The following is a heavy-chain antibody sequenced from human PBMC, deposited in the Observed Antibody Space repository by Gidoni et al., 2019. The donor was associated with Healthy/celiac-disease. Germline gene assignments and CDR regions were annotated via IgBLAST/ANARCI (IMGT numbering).Heavy chain of an antibody. J-gene: IGHJ3*02. CDR1: GGSISSGGYY. CDR3: ARVMVYAGRAADAFDI. CDR2: IYYSGST. Sequence: QVQLQESGPGLVKPSQTLSLTCTVSGGSISSGGYYWSWIRQHPGKGLEWIGYIYYSGSTYYNPSLKSRVTISVDTSKNQFSLKLSSVTAADTAVYYCARVMVYAGRAADAFDIWGQGTMVTVSS. V-gene: IGHV4-31*03. D-gene: IGHD2-8*01.